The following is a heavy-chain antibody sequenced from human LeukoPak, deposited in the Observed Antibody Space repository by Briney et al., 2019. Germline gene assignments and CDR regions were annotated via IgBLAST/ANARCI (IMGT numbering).Heavy chain of an antibody. Sequence: SETLSLTCTVSGGSISSGSYYWSWIRQPAGKGLEWIGYIYYSGSTNYNPSLKSRVTISVDTSKNQFSLKLSSVTAADTAVYYCARVGSDCSGGSCYSNFDYWGQGTLVTVSS. CDR1: GGSISSGSYY. V-gene: IGHV4-61*10. J-gene: IGHJ4*02. CDR3: ARVGSDCSGGSCYSNFDY. CDR2: IYYSGST. D-gene: IGHD2-15*01.